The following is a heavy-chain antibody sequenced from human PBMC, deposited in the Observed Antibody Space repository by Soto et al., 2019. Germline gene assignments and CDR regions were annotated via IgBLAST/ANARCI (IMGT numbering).Heavy chain of an antibody. D-gene: IGHD1-26*01. Sequence: QVQLVESGGGVVQPGMSLRLSCAASGFSFGAYTMHWVRQPPGKGLEWVAAISYDGNSEDYTDPVKGRFTASRDNFKNTVSLQMNGLKSEDTAVYYCARDGYSGRSDGFDIWGQGTMVTVSS. J-gene: IGHJ3*02. V-gene: IGHV3-30-3*01. CDR2: ISYDGNSE. CDR3: ARDGYSGRSDGFDI. CDR1: GFSFGAYT.